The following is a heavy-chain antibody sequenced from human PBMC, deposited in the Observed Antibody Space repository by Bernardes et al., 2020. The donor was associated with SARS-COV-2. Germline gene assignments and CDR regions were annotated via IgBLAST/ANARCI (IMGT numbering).Heavy chain of an antibody. CDR1: GFTVRSTY. Sequence: GGSLRLSCAASGFTVRSTYMSWVRQAPGKGLEWVSVIYSGGRTYYADSVKGRFTISRDNSKNTLYLQMNSLRAEDTAVYYCARDPTAHDAFDIWGQGTMVTVSS. D-gene: IGHD4-17*01. V-gene: IGHV3-53*01. CDR2: IYSGGRT. J-gene: IGHJ3*02. CDR3: ARDPTAHDAFDI.